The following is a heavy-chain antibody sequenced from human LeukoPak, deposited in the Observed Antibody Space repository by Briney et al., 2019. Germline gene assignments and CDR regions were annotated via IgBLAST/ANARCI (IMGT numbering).Heavy chain of an antibody. CDR2: ISGSGGST. J-gene: IGHJ4*02. Sequence: AGGSLRLSCAAFGFTFSSYAMNWVRQAPGKGLEWVSAISGSGGSTYYADSVKGRFTISRDNSKNTLYLQMNSLRAEDTCVYYCAKSSGDDYGWGSYRYTVQPFDYWGQGTLVTVSS. CDR3: AKSSGDDYGWGSYRYTVQPFDY. V-gene: IGHV3-23*01. D-gene: IGHD3-16*02. CDR1: GFTFSSYA.